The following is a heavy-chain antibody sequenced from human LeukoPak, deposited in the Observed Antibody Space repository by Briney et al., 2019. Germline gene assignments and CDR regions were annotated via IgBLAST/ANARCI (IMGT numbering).Heavy chain of an antibody. CDR3: AKGPYGLGIYYGMDV. CDR2: VNLQGST. CDR1: GGSITSTNY. J-gene: IGHJ6*02. D-gene: IGHD3-10*01. Sequence: SETLSLTCGVSGGSITSTNYWTWVRQPPGKGLEWIGEVNLQGSTNYNPSLMGRVAISVDMSENHISLQLTSVTAADTAVYYCAKGPYGLGIYYGMDVWGQGTTVTVS. V-gene: IGHV4-4*02.